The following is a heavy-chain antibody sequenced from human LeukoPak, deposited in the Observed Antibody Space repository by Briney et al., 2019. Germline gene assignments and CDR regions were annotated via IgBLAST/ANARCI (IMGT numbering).Heavy chain of an antibody. CDR2: IYYRGKT. Sequence: PSQTLSLTCTVSGGSMSSGGYYWSWIRQHPGKGLEWIGYIYYRGKTYYNPSLKSRITISLDTSKIQFSLNLSSVTAADTAVYYCARVKGVSKFDYWGQGTLVTVSS. CDR3: ARVKGVSKFDY. D-gene: IGHD3-16*01. CDR1: GGSMSSGGYY. J-gene: IGHJ4*02. V-gene: IGHV4-31*03.